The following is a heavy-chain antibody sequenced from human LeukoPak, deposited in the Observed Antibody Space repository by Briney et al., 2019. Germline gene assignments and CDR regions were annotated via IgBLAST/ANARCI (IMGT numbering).Heavy chain of an antibody. D-gene: IGHD2-2*01. CDR1: GGSFSGYY. J-gene: IGHJ4*02. CDR3: ARGRPATVPDY. CDR2: INHSGST. Sequence: SETLSLTCAVYGGSFSGYYWSWIRQPPGKGLEWIGEINHSGSTNYNPSLKSRVTISVDTSENQFSLKLSSVTAADTAVYYCARGRPATVPDYWGQGTLVTVSS. V-gene: IGHV4-34*01.